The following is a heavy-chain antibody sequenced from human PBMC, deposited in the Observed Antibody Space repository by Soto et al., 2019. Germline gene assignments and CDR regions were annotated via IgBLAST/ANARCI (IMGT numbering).Heavy chain of an antibody. Sequence: EVQLVESGGGLVQPGGSLRLSCAASGFTFSSYWMSWVRQAPGKGLEWVANIKQDGSEKYYVDSVKGRFTISRDNAKKSLYLKMSSRRAEDTDVYYCAGEGGDPGGATTPKQFDYWGQGTLVTVSS. CDR3: AGEGGDPGGATTPKQFDY. CDR2: IKQDGSEK. J-gene: IGHJ4*02. D-gene: IGHD5-12*01. V-gene: IGHV3-7*05. CDR1: GFTFSSYW.